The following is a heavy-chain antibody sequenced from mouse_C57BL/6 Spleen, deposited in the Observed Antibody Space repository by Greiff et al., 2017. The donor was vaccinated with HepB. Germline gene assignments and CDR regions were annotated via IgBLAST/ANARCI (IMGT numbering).Heavy chain of an antibody. CDR2: ISNGGGST. Sequence: EVMLVESGGGLVQPGGSLKLSCAASGFTFSDYYMYWVRQTPEKRLEWVAYISNGGGSTYYPDTVKGRFTISRDNAKNTLYLQMSRLKSEDTAMYYCARQGLPGYFDVWGTGTTVTVSS. V-gene: IGHV5-12*01. J-gene: IGHJ1*03. D-gene: IGHD2-4*01. CDR3: ARQGLPGYFDV. CDR1: GFTFSDYY.